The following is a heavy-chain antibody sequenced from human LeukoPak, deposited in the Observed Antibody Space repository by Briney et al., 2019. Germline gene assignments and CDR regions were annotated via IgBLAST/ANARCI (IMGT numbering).Heavy chain of an antibody. V-gene: IGHV4-31*03. D-gene: IGHD3-9*01. J-gene: IGHJ3*02. CDR1: GGSISSGIYY. Sequence: PSQTLSLTCTVSGGSISSGIYYWSWIRPHPEKGLEWIGYIYHTGSPYQNPSLKSRATLSVDTSQNQFSLRLTSVTAADTAVYYCARGGHFDLLEYAFDIWGQGTMVTVSS. CDR2: IYHTGSP. CDR3: ARGGHFDLLEYAFDI.